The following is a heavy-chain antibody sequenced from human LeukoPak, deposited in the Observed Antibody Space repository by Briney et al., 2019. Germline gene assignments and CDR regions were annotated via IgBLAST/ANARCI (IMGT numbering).Heavy chain of an antibody. CDR1: GGSISSSSYY. CDR3: ARFRGSIFGVVIPIDY. J-gene: IGHJ4*02. V-gene: IGHV4-39*07. Sequence: SETLSLTCTVSGGSISSSSYYWGWIRQPPGKGLEWIGSIYYSGSTYYNPSLKSRVTISVDTSKNQFSLKLTSVTAADTAVYYCARFRGSIFGVVIPIDYWGQGNLVTVSS. D-gene: IGHD3-3*01. CDR2: IYYSGST.